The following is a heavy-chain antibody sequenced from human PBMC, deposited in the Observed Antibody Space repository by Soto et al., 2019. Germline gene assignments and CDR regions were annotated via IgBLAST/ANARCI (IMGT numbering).Heavy chain of an antibody. CDR1: GVTFSNAW. Sequence: EVQVVESGGGLVKPGGSLGLSCAVSGVTFSNAWINWVRQAPGKGLEWVGRFRGEADGGTTDYPAPVKVRFTISRGESKHSLYLQQNRLKSEDTAVYFCIAAPRRGCGMNVWGQGTPVTVSS. D-gene: IGHD3-10*01. CDR3: IAAPRRGCGMNV. J-gene: IGHJ6*02. V-gene: IGHV3-15*07. CDR2: FRGEADGGTT.